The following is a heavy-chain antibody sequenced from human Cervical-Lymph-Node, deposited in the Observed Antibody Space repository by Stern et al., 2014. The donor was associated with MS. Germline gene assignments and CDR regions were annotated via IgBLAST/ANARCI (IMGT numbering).Heavy chain of an antibody. V-gene: IGHV4-30-2*01. J-gene: IGHJ4*02. CDR3: ARALAVSTITFDY. CDR1: GGSINSGGYS. CDR2: IYHGGRT. Sequence: QVQLQESGSRLVKPSQTLSLTCTVAGGSINSGGYSWNWIRQPPGKGLEWIGYIYHGGRTFYNPSLKSRVTISQDTSKTQFSLDLSSVTAADTAVYYCARALAVSTITFDYWGQGILVTVSS. D-gene: IGHD2-2*01.